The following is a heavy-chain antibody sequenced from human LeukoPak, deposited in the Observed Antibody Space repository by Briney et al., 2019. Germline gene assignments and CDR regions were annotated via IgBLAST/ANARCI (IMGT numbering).Heavy chain of an antibody. Sequence: AGRSLRLSCAASGFTFSSYGMHCVRQAPGKGLEWVAVISYDGSNKYYADSVKGRFTISRDNSKNTLYLQMNSLRAEDTAVYYCTKEGHGSSLDYWGQGTLVTVSS. J-gene: IGHJ4*02. CDR3: TKEGHGSSLDY. CDR1: GFTFSSYG. V-gene: IGHV3-30*18. CDR2: ISYDGSNK. D-gene: IGHD6-13*01.